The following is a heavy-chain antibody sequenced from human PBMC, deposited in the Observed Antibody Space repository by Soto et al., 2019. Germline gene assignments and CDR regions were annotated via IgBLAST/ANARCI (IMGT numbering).Heavy chain of an antibody. CDR3: AREVVVTANYYYGMDV. D-gene: IGHD2-21*02. Sequence: SETLSLTCTGSGGTLSSYYWSCIRQPPGKGLEWIGYIYYSGSTYYNPSLKSRVTISVDTSKNQFSLKLSSVTAADTAVYYCAREVVVTANYYYGMDVWGQGTTVTVS. J-gene: IGHJ6*02. V-gene: IGHV4-59*12. CDR1: GGTLSSYY. CDR2: IYYSGST.